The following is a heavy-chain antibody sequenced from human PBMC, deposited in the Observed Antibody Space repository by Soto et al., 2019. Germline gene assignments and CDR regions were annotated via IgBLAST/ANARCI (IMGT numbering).Heavy chain of an antibody. V-gene: IGHV5-51*01. D-gene: IGHD4-17*01. CDR1: GYSFTNYW. CDR3: TRHLDYGGNSEALDI. Sequence: EVQLVQSGAEVQKPGESLKISCQGSGYSFTNYWIAWVRQMPGKGLEGMGIIYPGDSRTTYSPSFRGQVTISADRSINTAYLQWSSLKASDTAMYYCTRHLDYGGNSEALDIWGQGTLVTVSS. CDR2: IYPGDSRT. J-gene: IGHJ3*02.